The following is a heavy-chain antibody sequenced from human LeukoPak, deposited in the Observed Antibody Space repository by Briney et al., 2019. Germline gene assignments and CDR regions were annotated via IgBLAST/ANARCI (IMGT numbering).Heavy chain of an antibody. J-gene: IGHJ4*02. CDR3: AKGRTPDY. Sequence: GGSLRLSCAASGSTFSTYVMTWVRQAPGKGLEWVSALSGSGGSTFYADSVKGRFTISRDNSNNTLFLQMNSLRAEDTAVYYCAKGRTPDYWGQGTLVTVSS. V-gene: IGHV3-23*01. D-gene: IGHD2-15*01. CDR1: GSTFSTYV. CDR2: LSGSGGST.